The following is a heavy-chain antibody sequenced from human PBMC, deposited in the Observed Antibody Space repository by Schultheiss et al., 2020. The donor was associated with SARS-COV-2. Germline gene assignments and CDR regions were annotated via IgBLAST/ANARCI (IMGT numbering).Heavy chain of an antibody. CDR3: ARAAYGDYVGAFDI. J-gene: IGHJ3*02. CDR1: GGSISSSSYY. D-gene: IGHD4-17*01. Sequence: SETLSLTCTVSGGSISSSSYYWGWIRQPPGKGLEWMGSIYYSGSTYYNPSLKSRVTISVDTSKNQFSLKLSSVTAADTAVYYCARAAYGDYVGAFDIWGQGTMVTVAS. CDR2: IYYSGST. V-gene: IGHV4-39*01.